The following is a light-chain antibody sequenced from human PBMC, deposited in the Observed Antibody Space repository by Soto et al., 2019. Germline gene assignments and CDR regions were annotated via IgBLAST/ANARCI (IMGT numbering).Light chain of an antibody. J-gene: IGKJ1*01. Sequence: TQSPATLSLSPEERATLSCRASQSVSSNLAWYQQKPGKVPKLLIYATSNLQSGVPSRFSGSGSGTEFTLTISSLQPDDFATYYCQQYNSYSFGQGTKVDIK. CDR3: QQYNSYS. CDR2: ATS. V-gene: IGKV1-5*01. CDR1: QSVSSN.